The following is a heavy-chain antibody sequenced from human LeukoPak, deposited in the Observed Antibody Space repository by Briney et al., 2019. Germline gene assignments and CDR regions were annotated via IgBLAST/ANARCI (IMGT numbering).Heavy chain of an antibody. D-gene: IGHD5-18*01. CDR1: GFTFNSYS. CDR3: ARASGDIVETATMGSY. CDR2: ISSSSSSI. V-gene: IGHV3-21*01. Sequence: GGSLRLSCAASGFTFNSYSMNWVRQAPGKGLEWVSSISSSSSSIYYADSVKGRFTISRDNAKNSLYLQMDSLRAEDTAVYYCARASGDIVETATMGSYWGQGTLVTVSS. J-gene: IGHJ4*02.